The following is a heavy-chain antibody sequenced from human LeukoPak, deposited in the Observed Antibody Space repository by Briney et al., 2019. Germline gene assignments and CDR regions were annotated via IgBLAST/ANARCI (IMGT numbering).Heavy chain of an antibody. Sequence: ASVKVSCKASGYTFTSYDINWVRQATGQGLEWMGWMNPNSGNTGYAQKFQGRVTITRNTSISTAYMELSSLRSEDTAVYYCATRSGYSNYDYWGQGTLVTVSS. CDR3: ATRSGYSNYDY. CDR1: GYTFTSYD. J-gene: IGHJ4*02. CDR2: MNPNSGNT. V-gene: IGHV1-8*03. D-gene: IGHD4-11*01.